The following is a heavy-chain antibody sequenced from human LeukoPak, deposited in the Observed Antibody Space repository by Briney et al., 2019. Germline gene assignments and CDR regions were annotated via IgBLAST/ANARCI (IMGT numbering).Heavy chain of an antibody. CDR3: AKDAWGGKHFDY. V-gene: IGHV3-30*02. Sequence: GGSLRLSCAASGFTFSSYGMHWVRQAPGKGLEWVAFIRYDGSNKYYADSVKGRFTISRDKSKNALYLQMNSLRAEDTAVYYCAKDAWGGKHFDYWGQGTLVTVSS. CDR2: IRYDGSNK. CDR1: GFTFSSYG. J-gene: IGHJ4*02. D-gene: IGHD3-16*01.